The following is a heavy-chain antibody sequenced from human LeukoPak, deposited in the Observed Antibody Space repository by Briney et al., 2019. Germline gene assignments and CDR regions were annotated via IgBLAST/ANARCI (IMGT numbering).Heavy chain of an antibody. Sequence: FETPPLTCTVSGGSISSSSSYGGWTRQPPGKGLEWVGSILVGGSTYYHPSLKSRLTISVDTSKNQFSLKLSSVAATDTAVYYCARRGYCSSTSCYEYWFDPWGQGTLVTVSS. J-gene: IGHJ5*02. CDR2: ILVGGST. V-gene: IGHV4-39*01. CDR1: GGSISSSSSY. CDR3: ARRGYCSSTSCYEYWFDP. D-gene: IGHD2-2*01.